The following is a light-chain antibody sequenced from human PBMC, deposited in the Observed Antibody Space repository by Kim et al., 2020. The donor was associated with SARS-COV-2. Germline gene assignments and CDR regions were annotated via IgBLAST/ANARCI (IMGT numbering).Light chain of an antibody. CDR1: NSGSKK. V-gene: IGLV3-9*01. Sequence: VALGKTARINCGGNNSGSKKGHWYQKKQGQAPVLVIYRDSNRPSGIPERFSGSNSGNTATLTISRAQAGDEADYYCQVWDSSTAVVFGGGTQLTVL. CDR2: RDS. J-gene: IGLJ2*01. CDR3: QVWDSSTAVV.